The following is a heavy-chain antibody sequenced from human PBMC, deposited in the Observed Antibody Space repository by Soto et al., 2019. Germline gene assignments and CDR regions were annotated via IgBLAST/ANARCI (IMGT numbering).Heavy chain of an antibody. Sequence: SETLSLTCTVSGGSISSYYWSWIRQPPGKGLEWIGYIYYSGSTNYNPSLKSRVTISVDTSKNQFSLKLSSVTAADTAVYYCAASSSSDYYYYYYGMDVWGQGTTVTVSS. D-gene: IGHD6-6*01. CDR1: GGSISSYY. CDR3: AASSSSDYYYYYYGMDV. CDR2: IYYSGST. J-gene: IGHJ6*02. V-gene: IGHV4-59*01.